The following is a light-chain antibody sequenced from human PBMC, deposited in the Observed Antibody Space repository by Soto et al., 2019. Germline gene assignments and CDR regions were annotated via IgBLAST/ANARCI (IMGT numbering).Light chain of an antibody. J-gene: IGKJ1*01. CDR2: DVS. Sequence: DIQMTQSPSTLSASVGDRVTITCRASQSISYWLAWYQQKPGKAPKLLIYDVSSLESGVPSRFSGSGSGTEFTLTISSLQPDDFATYYCQQYKTYSWTFGQGTKVEFK. V-gene: IGKV1-5*01. CDR1: QSISYW. CDR3: QQYKTYSWT.